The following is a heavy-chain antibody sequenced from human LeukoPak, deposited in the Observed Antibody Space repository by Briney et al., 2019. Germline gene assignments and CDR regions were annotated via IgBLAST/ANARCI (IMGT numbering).Heavy chain of an antibody. J-gene: IGHJ5*02. CDR3: AREARPIVGPYNWFDP. CDR2: ISSSSSYI. D-gene: IGHD1-26*01. V-gene: IGHV3-21*01. CDR1: GFTFSSYS. Sequence: PGGSLRLSCAASGFTFSSYSMNWVRQAPGKGLEWVSSISSSSSYIYYADSVKGRFTISRDNAKNSLYLQMNSLRAEDTAVYYCAREARPIVGPYNWFDPWGQGTLVTVSS.